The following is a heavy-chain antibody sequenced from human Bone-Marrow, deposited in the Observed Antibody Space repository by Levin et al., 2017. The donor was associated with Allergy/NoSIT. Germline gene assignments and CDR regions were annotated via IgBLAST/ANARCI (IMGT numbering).Heavy chain of an antibody. CDR1: GFTLSDSA. CDR2: ISDSGSTT. D-gene: IGHD2-15*01. V-gene: IGHV3-23*01. Sequence: GGSLRLSCAGSGFTLSDSATTWVRQAPGEGLVWVSGISDSGSTTYYADSVRGWFTISRDISTNTVFLQMNSLSAEDTALYYCARGSYCTAGTCYSRLGYWGQGTLVTVSS. CDR3: ARGSYCTAGTCYSRLGY. J-gene: IGHJ4*02.